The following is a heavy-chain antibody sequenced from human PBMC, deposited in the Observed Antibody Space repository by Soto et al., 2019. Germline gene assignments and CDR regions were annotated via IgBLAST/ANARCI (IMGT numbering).Heavy chain of an antibody. CDR2: IGTAGDT. Sequence: GGSLRLSCAASGFTFSSYDMHWVRQATGKGLEWVSAIGTAGDTYYPGSVKGRFTISRENAKNSLYLQLNSLRAGDTAVYYRARTASPPDYYGMDVWGQGTTVTVSS. J-gene: IGHJ6*02. V-gene: IGHV3-13*01. CDR1: GFTFSSYD. CDR3: ARTASPPDYYGMDV.